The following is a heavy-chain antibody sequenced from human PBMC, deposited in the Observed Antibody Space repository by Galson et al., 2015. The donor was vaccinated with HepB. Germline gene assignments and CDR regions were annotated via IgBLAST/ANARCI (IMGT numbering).Heavy chain of an antibody. Sequence: SLRLSCAASGFTFRFYAMTWVRQAPGKGLEWVSAIRSTGDTTYYADSVKGRFTISRDNSKNMQFLQMSGLRVEDTAIYYCAKVGHNILTGDFTHYFYGLDAWGPGTRVTVSS. CDR1: GFTFRFYA. CDR2: IRSTGDTT. D-gene: IGHD3-9*01. CDR3: AKVGHNILTGDFTHYFYGLDA. V-gene: IGHV3-23*01. J-gene: IGHJ6*02.